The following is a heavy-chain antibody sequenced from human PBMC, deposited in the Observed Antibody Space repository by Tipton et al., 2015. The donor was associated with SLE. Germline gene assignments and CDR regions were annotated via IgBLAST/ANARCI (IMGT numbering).Heavy chain of an antibody. CDR1: GYTFIHKG. J-gene: IGHJ4*02. CDR3: ARAVVGAFDY. V-gene: IGHV1-18*01. D-gene: IGHD4-23*01. Sequence: QVQLVQSGVEVKKPGASVKVSCKASGYTFIHKGISWVRQAPGQGLEFMGWISVYNGYTNYAQKFQGRVTLTTDTSTSTAYMELRSLRSDDTAVYYCARAVVGAFDYWGQGTLVTVSS. CDR2: ISVYNGYT.